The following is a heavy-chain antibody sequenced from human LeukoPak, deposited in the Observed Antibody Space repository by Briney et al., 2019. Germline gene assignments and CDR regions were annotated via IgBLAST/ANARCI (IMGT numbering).Heavy chain of an antibody. V-gene: IGHV4-61*02. CDR3: ARTSRAGDGYNYVDY. J-gene: IGHJ4*02. D-gene: IGHD5-24*01. CDR2: IYTSGST. Sequence: PSDTLSLTCTVSGGSISRVSYYCSWIRQPAGKGLEWIERIYTSGSTNYNPSLKSRVTISVDTSKNQFSLKLSSVTAADTAVYYCARTSRAGDGYNYVDYWGQGTLVTVSS. CDR1: GGSISRVSYY.